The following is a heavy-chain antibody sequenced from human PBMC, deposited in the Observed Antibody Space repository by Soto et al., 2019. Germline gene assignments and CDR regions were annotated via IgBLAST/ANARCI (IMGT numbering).Heavy chain of an antibody. CDR2: IYWDGDR. CDR1: GFSLSTGGMG. J-gene: IGHJ6*02. V-gene: IGHV2-5*02. D-gene: IGHD2-21*02. CDR3: VHSRCGGDCLQSYSSHYYYGMDI. Sequence: QITLKESGPTLVKPTQTLTLTCTFSGFSLSTGGMGVGWIRQPPGKALEWLALIYWDGDRRYRPSLMSRLTIAKDTSKTQVVLTMTNKDPVDTATYYCVHSRCGGDCLQSYSSHYYYGMDIWGQGTTVTVSS.